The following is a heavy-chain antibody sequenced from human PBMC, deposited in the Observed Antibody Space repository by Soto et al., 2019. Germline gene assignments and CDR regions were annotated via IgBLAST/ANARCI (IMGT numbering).Heavy chain of an antibody. CDR3: ARDIVATIGGGDYYYGMDV. CDR2: IIPILGIA. D-gene: IGHD5-12*01. Sequence: QVQLVQSGAEVKKPGSSVKVSCKASGGTFSSYTISWVRQAPGQGLEWMGRIIPILGIANYAQKFQGRVTITADQSTSPAYMELSSLRSEDTAVYYCARDIVATIGGGDYYYGMDVWGQGTTVTVSS. CDR1: GGTFSSYT. J-gene: IGHJ6*02. V-gene: IGHV1-69*08.